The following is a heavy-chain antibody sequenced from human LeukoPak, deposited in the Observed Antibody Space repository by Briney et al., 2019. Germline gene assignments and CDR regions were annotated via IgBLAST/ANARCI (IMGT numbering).Heavy chain of an antibody. CDR2: IYSGGST. CDR3: ARERLGYCSSTSCSNSMDV. V-gene: IGHV3-53*01. CDR1: GFTVSSNY. Sequence: GGSLRLSCAASGFTVSSNYMSWVRQAPGKGLEWVSVIYSGGSTYYADSVKGRFTISRDNSKNTLYLQMNSLRAEDTAVYYCARERLGYCSSTSCSNSMDVWGKGTTVTLSS. J-gene: IGHJ6*03. D-gene: IGHD2-2*01.